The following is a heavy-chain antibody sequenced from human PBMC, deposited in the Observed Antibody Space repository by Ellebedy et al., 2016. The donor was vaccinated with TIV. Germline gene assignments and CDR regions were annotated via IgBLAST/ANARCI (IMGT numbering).Heavy chain of an antibody. V-gene: IGHV1-2*06. CDR2: INPNSGDT. Sequence: ASVKVSCKTSGYSLTAYFLHWVRQAPGQGLEWMGRINPNSGDTTYAQKFLGRVTLTRDTSISAAYMGLSRLRSDDTAIYYCARAYYYDSIAYYFDSWGQGTLVTVSS. J-gene: IGHJ4*02. D-gene: IGHD3-22*01. CDR3: ARAYYYDSIAYYFDS. CDR1: GYSLTAYF.